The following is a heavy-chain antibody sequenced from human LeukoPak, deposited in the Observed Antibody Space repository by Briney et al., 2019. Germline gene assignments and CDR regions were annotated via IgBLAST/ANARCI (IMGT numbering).Heavy chain of an antibody. CDR1: GFTFSSYA. CDR2: ISYDGGNK. Sequence: GGSLRLSCAASGFTFSSYAMHWVRQAPGKGLEWVAVISYDGGNKYYADSVKGRFTISRDNSKNTLYLQMNSLRAEDTAVYYCARPVAGTGYYFDYWGQGTLVTVSS. V-gene: IGHV3-30-3*01. CDR3: ARPVAGTGYYFDY. D-gene: IGHD6-19*01. J-gene: IGHJ4*02.